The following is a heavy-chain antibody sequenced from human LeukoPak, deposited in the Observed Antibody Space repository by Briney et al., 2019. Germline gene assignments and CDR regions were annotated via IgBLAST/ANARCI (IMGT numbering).Heavy chain of an antibody. Sequence: GGSLRLSCAASGFTFSHYAMHWVRQAPGKGLEWVSVISYDGSNKYYADSVKGRFTISRDNFKNTLYVQMNSLRAEDTAVYYCARVGGSSGWNLGWFDPWGQGTLVTVSS. CDR2: ISYDGSNK. J-gene: IGHJ5*02. D-gene: IGHD6-19*01. CDR1: GFTFSHYA. V-gene: IGHV3-30-3*01. CDR3: ARVGGSSGWNLGWFDP.